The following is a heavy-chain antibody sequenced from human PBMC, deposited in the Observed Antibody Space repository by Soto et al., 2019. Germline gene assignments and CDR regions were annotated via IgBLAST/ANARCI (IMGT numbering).Heavy chain of an antibody. V-gene: IGHV3-53*04. CDR3: ASRTNWNLDY. Sequence: PGGSLRLSCAASGFTVSSNYMSWVRQAPGKGLEWVSVIYSGGSTYYADSVKGRFTISRHNSKNTLYLQMNGLRAEDTAVYYCASRTNWNLDYWGQGTLVTSPQ. J-gene: IGHJ4*02. CDR1: GFTVSSNY. CDR2: IYSGGST. D-gene: IGHD1-1*01.